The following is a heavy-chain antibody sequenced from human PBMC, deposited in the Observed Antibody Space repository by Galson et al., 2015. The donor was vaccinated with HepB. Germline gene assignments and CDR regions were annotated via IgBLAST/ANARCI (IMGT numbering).Heavy chain of an antibody. CDR2: MNQDGTTK. V-gene: IGHV3-7*03. D-gene: IGHD6-13*01. CDR1: GFTFSSYW. Sequence: SLRLSCAASGFTFSSYWMSWVRQAPGRGLEWVANMNQDGTTKYYVDSVKGRFTIFRDDAENSLYLQMNSLRVEDTATYFCVRAIAAAASTWGQGTLVTVAS. CDR3: VRAIAAAAST. J-gene: IGHJ5*02.